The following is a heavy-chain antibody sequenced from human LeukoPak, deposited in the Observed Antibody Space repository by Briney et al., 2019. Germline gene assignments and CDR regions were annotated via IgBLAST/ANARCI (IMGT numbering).Heavy chain of an antibody. CDR3: VKDRTGTYTLDY. V-gene: IGHV3-30*02. CDR2: IWYDGSNK. Sequence: GGSLRLSCAASGFTFSSYGMHGVRQAPGKGLEWVAVIWYDGSNKYCADSVKGRFTISRDNSKNTLNLQMNSLRAEDTAVYYCVKDRTGTYTLDYWGQGTLVTVSS. J-gene: IGHJ4*02. D-gene: IGHD3-10*01. CDR1: GFTFSSYG.